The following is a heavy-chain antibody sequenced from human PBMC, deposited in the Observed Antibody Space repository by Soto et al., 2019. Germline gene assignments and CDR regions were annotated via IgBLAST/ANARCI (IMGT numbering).Heavy chain of an antibody. D-gene: IGHD3-22*01. CDR3: ARGTYYYDRSGYYSY. Sequence: GSLRLSCAASGFTFSSYSMNWVRQAPGKGLEWVSSISSSSSYIYYADSVKGRFTISRDNAKNSLYLQMNSLRAEDTAVYYCARGTYYYDRSGYYSYWGQGTLVTVSS. V-gene: IGHV3-21*01. CDR1: GFTFSSYS. J-gene: IGHJ4*02. CDR2: ISSSSSYI.